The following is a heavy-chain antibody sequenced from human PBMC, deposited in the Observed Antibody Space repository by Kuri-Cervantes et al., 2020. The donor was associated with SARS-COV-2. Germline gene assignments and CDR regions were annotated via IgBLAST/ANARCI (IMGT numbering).Heavy chain of an antibody. V-gene: IGHV4-38-2*01. CDR3: ARLVGITIFGVVTRGYFDY. CDR2: MYRSGST. D-gene: IGHD3-3*01. Sequence: SQTLSLTCAVSGYSISSGYYWGWIRQPPVKGLEWIGSMYRSGSTYYNLSLKSRVTISVDTSKNQFSLKLSSVTAADTAVYYCARLVGITIFGVVTRGYFDYWGQGTLVTDSS. CDR1: GYSISSGYY. J-gene: IGHJ4*02.